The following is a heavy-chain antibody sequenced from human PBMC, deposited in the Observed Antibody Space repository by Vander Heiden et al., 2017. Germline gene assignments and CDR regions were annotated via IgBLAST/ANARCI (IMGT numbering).Heavy chain of an antibody. CDR3: AVEGAVQFDY. Sequence: EVQLVESGGGLVQPGGSLRLSCAASGFTFSSYSMNWVRQAPGKGLEWVSYISSSSSTIYDADSVKGRFTISRDNAKNSLYLQMNSLRDEDTTVYYCAVEGAVQFDYWGQGTLVTVSS. D-gene: IGHD6-19*01. V-gene: IGHV3-48*02. CDR1: GFTFSSYS. CDR2: ISSSSSTI. J-gene: IGHJ4*02.